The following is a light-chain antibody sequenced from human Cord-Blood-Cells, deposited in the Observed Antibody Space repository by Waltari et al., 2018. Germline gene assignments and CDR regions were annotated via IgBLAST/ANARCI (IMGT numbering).Light chain of an antibody. Sequence: QSALTQPASVSGSPGQSITISCTGTSSDVGSYNLVSWYQQHPGKAPKLMIYEVSKRPSVVSNRFSGSKSGNTASLTISGLHAEDEADYYCCSYAGSSTYVFGTGTKVTVL. CDR2: EVS. CDR3: CSYAGSSTYV. CDR1: SSDVGSYNL. J-gene: IGLJ1*01. V-gene: IGLV2-23*02.